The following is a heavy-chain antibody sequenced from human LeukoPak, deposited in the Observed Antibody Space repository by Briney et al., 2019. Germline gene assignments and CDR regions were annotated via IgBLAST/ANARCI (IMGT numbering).Heavy chain of an antibody. Sequence: SGGSLRLPCAASGFTLSSYWMHWVRQAPGKGLVWVSRINSDGSSTSYADSVKGRFTISRDNAKNTLYLQMNSLRAEDTAVYYCARAHSSSWYSLGYYYYYYMDVWGKGTTVTVSS. D-gene: IGHD6-13*01. J-gene: IGHJ6*03. V-gene: IGHV3-74*01. CDR2: INSDGSST. CDR3: ARAHSSSWYSLGYYYYYYMDV. CDR1: GFTLSSYW.